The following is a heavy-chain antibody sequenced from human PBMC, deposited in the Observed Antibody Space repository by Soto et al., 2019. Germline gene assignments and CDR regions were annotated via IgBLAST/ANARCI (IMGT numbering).Heavy chain of an antibody. Sequence: GGSLRLSCAASGFTFSSYSMNWVRQAPGKGLEWVSYISSSSSTIYYADSVKGRFTISRDNAKNSLYLQMNSLRAEDTAVYYCVRVYGIAVAGTLDYWGQGTLVTVSS. CDR1: GFTFSSYS. D-gene: IGHD6-19*01. V-gene: IGHV3-48*01. CDR3: VRVYGIAVAGTLDY. J-gene: IGHJ4*02. CDR2: ISSSSSTI.